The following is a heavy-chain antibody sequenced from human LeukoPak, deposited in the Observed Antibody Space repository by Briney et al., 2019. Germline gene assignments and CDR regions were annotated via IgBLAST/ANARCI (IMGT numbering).Heavy chain of an antibody. Sequence: SETLSLTCTVSGGSISSDSYYWGWIRQPAGKGLEWIGRIYTSGSTNYNPSLKSRVTISVDTSKNQFSLKLSSVTAADTAVYYCVRLAPYYYYYMDVWGKGTTVTVSS. CDR2: IYTSGST. D-gene: IGHD5-12*01. CDR1: GGSISSDSYY. V-gene: IGHV4-61*02. J-gene: IGHJ6*03. CDR3: VRLAPYYYYYMDV.